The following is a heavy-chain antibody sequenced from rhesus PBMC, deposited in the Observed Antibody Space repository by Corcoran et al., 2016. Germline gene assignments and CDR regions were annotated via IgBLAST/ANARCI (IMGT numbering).Heavy chain of an antibody. CDR3: ATDQGGRTTGGKSIWYVDL. CDR1: GYTFTDYY. Sequence: EVQLVQSGAEVKKPGASVKISCKASGYTFTDYYLHWVRQAPVNGLEWRGRVAPEDGEAKHAQKFQDRVTITADTSTDTAYMELSSLRSEDTAVYYCATDQGGRTTGGKSIWYVDLWGPGTPITISS. CDR2: VAPEDGEA. V-gene: IGHV1-111*02. J-gene: IGHJ2*01. D-gene: IGHD1-44*01.